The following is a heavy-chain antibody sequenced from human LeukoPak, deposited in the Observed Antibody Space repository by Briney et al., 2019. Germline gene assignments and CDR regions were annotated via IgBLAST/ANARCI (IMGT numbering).Heavy chain of an antibody. CDR1: GYTFTSYG. Sequence: ASVKVSCKASGYTFTSYGISWVRQAPGQGLEWMGWISAYNGNTNYAQKLQGRVTMTTGTSTSTAYMELRSLRSDDTAVYYCARSGYSQPIGYYYYGMDVWGKGTTVTVSS. V-gene: IGHV1-18*04. CDR2: ISAYNGNT. CDR3: ARSGYSQPIGYYYYGMDV. J-gene: IGHJ6*04. D-gene: IGHD5-18*01.